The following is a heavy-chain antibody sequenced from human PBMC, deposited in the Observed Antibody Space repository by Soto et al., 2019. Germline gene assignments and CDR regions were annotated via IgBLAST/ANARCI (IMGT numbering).Heavy chain of an antibody. CDR1: GRSISSYY. CDR2: IYYSGST. J-gene: IGHJ5*02. CDR3: ARDGSGTYYNWFDP. Sequence: SETLSLTCTVSGRSISSYYWSWIRQPPGRGLEWIGYIYYSGSTRYNPSLKSRVTISVDTSKNQFSLKVPSVTAADTAVYYCARDGSGTYYNWFDPWGKGTLVTVPS. V-gene: IGHV4-59*01. D-gene: IGHD3-10*01.